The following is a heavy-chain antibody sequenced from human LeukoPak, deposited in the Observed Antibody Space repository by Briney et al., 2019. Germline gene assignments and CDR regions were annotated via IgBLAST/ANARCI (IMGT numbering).Heavy chain of an antibody. J-gene: IGHJ5*02. CDR2: INPNSGGT. V-gene: IGHV1-2*02. CDR1: GGTFNNYT. D-gene: IGHD6-19*01. Sequence: GASVKVSCKASGGTFNNYTISWVRQAPGQGLEWMGWINPNSGGTNYAQKFQGRVTMTRDTSISTAYMELSRLRSDDTAVYYCARTLFGWYGPAGWFDPWGQGTLVTVSS. CDR3: ARTLFGWYGPAGWFDP.